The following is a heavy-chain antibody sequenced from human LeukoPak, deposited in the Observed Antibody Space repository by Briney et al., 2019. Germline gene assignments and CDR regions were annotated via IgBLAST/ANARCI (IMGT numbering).Heavy chain of an antibody. Sequence: GRSLRLSCAASGFTFSSYAMHWVRQAPGKGLEWVAVISYDGSNKYYADSVKGRFTISRDNAKNSLYLQMNSLRAEDTALYYCARDPKGYCSSTSCYGLDYWGQGTLVTVSS. CDR2: ISYDGSNK. CDR1: GFTFSSYA. CDR3: ARDPKGYCSSTSCYGLDY. J-gene: IGHJ4*02. V-gene: IGHV3-30*07. D-gene: IGHD2-2*01.